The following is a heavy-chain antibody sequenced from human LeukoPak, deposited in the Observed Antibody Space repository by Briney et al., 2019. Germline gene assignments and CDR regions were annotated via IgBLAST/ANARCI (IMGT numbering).Heavy chain of an antibody. D-gene: IGHD1-1*01. CDR2: FYTGSKT. V-gene: IGHV3-53*04. J-gene: IGHJ4*02. CDR1: GFTISNYY. CDR3: ARGGHGTNVDY. Sequence: GGPLRPSCAASGFTISNYYTSWVRQSPGKGLEWVSVFYTGSKTYYTDAVKGRFTISRHNSENTLYLQMNSLRAEDTAVYYCARGGHGTNVDYWGRGTLVTVSS.